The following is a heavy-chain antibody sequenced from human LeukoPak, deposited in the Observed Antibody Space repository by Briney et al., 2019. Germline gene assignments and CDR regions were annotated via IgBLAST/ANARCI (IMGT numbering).Heavy chain of an antibody. D-gene: IGHD6-13*01. CDR1: GSTFSSYA. J-gene: IGHJ4*02. CDR3: AKDSSSWFTLDY. V-gene: IGHV3-21*01. Sequence: GGSLRLSCAASGSTFSSYAMNWVRQAPGKGLEWVSSVSSSSTNKFYADSVKGRFTISRDNSKNTLYLQMNSLRAEDTAVYYCAKDSSSWFTLDYWGQGTLVTVSS. CDR2: VSSSSTNK.